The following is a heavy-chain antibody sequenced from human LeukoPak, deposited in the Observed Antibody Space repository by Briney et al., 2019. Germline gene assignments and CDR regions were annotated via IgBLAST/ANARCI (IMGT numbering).Heavy chain of an antibody. Sequence: PGGSLRLSCAASGFTFSSHWMSWVRQAPGKGLEWVANIKQDGSEKDYVDSVKGRFTISRDNAKNSLYLQMNSLRAEDTAIYYCASPIAAAARFDYWGQGTLVTVSS. CDR3: ASPIAAAARFDY. D-gene: IGHD6-13*01. CDR1: GFTFSSHW. J-gene: IGHJ4*02. V-gene: IGHV3-7*05. CDR2: IKQDGSEK.